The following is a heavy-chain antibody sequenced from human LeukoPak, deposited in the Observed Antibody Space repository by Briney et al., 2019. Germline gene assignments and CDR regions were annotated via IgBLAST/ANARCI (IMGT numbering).Heavy chain of an antibody. Sequence: SQTLSLTCTVSGASVSSSRYYWSWIRQHPGKGLEWIAYIVDSERIYYNPSLKSRLILSLDTSENQFSPNLISMTAADTAVYFCASGYGSGWFDAWGQGTLVAVSS. V-gene: IGHV4-31*03. J-gene: IGHJ5*02. D-gene: IGHD5-18*01. CDR1: GASVSSSRYY. CDR3: ASGYGSGWFDA. CDR2: IVDSERI.